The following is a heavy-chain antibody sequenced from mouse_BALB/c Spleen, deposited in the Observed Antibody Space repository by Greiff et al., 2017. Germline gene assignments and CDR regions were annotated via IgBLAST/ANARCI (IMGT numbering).Heavy chain of an antibody. CDR2: ISYSGST. D-gene: IGHD1-1*01. Sequence: EVKLMESGPGLVKPSQSLSLTCTVTGYSITSDYAWNWIRQFPGNKLEWMGYISYSGSTSYNPSLKSRISITRDTSKNQFFLQLNSVTTEDTATYYCARFYGSSYRAMDYWGQGTSVTVSS. J-gene: IGHJ4*01. V-gene: IGHV3-2*02. CDR1: GYSITSDYA. CDR3: ARFYGSSYRAMDY.